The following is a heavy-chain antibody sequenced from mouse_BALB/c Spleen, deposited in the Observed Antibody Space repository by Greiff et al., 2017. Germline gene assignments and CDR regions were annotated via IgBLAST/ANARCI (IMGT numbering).Heavy chain of an antibody. Sequence: EVKVVESGGGLVKPGGSLKLSCAASGFTFSSYAMSWVRQSPEKRLEWVAEISSGGSYTYYPDTVTGRFTISRDNAKNTLYLEMSSLRSEDTAMYYCAREGYYSLYAMDYWGQGTSVTVSS. J-gene: IGHJ4*01. D-gene: IGHD2-3*01. V-gene: IGHV5-9-4*01. CDR1: GFTFSSYA. CDR3: AREGYYSLYAMDY. CDR2: ISSGGSYT.